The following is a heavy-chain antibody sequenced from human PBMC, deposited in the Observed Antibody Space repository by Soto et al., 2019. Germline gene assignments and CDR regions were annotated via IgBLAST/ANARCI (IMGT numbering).Heavy chain of an antibody. CDR1: GYTFTSYA. V-gene: IGHV1-3*01. D-gene: IGHD1-7*01. J-gene: IGHJ5*02. CDR3: ARTGPTFNWFDP. Sequence: ASVKVSCKASGYTFTSYAMHWVRQAPGQRLEWMGWINAGNGNTKYSQKFQGRVTITRDTSASTAYTELSSLRSEDTAVYYCARTGPTFNWFDPSGQGTLVTVSS. CDR2: INAGNGNT.